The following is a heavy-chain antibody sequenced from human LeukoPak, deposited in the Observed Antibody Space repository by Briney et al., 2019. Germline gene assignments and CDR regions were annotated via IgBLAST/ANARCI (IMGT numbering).Heavy chain of an antibody. D-gene: IGHD3-10*01. V-gene: IGHV1-69*13. J-gene: IGHJ4*02. CDR2: IIPIFGTA. Sequence: SVKVSCKASGGTFSSYAISWVRQAPGQGLEWMGGIIPIFGTASYAQKFQGRVTITADESTSTAYMELSSLRSEDTAVYYCATILGTSYYGSGSYYYWGQGTLVTVSS. CDR1: GGTFSSYA. CDR3: ATILGTSYYGSGSYYY.